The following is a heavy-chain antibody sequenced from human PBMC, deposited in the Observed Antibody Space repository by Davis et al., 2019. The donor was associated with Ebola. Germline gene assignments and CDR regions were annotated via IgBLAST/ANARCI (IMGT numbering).Heavy chain of an antibody. CDR2: IFSNDEK. D-gene: IGHD3-16*02. Sequence: SGPTLVKPTQTLTLTCTFSGFSLSTSGMCVSWIRQPPGKALEWLAHIFSNDEKSYSTSLKSRLTISKDTSKSQVVLTMTNMDPVDTATYYCARIRRANYVWGSYRFTGWFDPWGQGTLVTVSS. CDR1: GFSLSTSGMC. V-gene: IGHV2-26*01. CDR3: ARIRRANYVWGSYRFTGWFDP. J-gene: IGHJ5*02.